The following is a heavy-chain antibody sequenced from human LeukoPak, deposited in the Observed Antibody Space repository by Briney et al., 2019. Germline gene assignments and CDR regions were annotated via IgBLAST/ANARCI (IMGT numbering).Heavy chain of an antibody. D-gene: IGHD3-16*02. CDR1: GFTFSSYG. CDR3: AKDGMITFGGVIVPPDY. V-gene: IGHV3-30*18. CDR2: ISYDGSNK. Sequence: GGSLRLSCAASGFTFSSYGMHWVRQAPGKGLEWVAVISYDGSNKYYAVSVKGRFTISRDNSKNTLYLQMNSLRAEDTAVYYCAKDGMITFGGVIVPPDYWGQGTLVTVSS. J-gene: IGHJ4*02.